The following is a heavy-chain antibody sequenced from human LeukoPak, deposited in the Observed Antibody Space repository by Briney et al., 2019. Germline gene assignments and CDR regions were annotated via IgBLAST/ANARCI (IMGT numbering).Heavy chain of an antibody. CDR1: GGSISSYY. CDR2: IYYSGST. D-gene: IGHD5-24*01. CDR3: ARGALRWLQGWFDP. V-gene: IGHV4-59*01. J-gene: IGHJ5*02. Sequence: SETLSLTCTVSGGSISSYYWSWLRQPPGKGLEWIGYIYYSGSTNYNPSLKSRVTISVDASKNQFSLKLSSVTAADTAVYYCARGALRWLQGWFDPWGQGTLVTVSS.